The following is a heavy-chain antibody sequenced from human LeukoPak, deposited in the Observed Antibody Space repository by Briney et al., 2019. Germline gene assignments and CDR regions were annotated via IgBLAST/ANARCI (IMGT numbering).Heavy chain of an antibody. V-gene: IGHV4-4*07. CDR3: ARDPPGAGTTYFDY. Sequence: PSETLSLTCTVSGGSISSYYWSWIRQPAGKGLEWIGRIYTSGSTNYNPSLKSRVTMSVDTSKNQFSLKLSSVTAADTAVYYCARDPPGAGTTYFDYWGQGALVTVSS. CDR2: IYTSGST. J-gene: IGHJ4*02. D-gene: IGHD1-7*01. CDR1: GGSISSYY.